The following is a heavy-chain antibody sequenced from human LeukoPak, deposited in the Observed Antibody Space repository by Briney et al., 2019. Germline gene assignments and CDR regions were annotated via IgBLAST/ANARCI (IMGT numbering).Heavy chain of an antibody. D-gene: IGHD3-10*01. CDR3: ARRSRDYYGSGRRYFDY. V-gene: IGHV4-34*01. J-gene: IGHJ4*02. CDR2: INHSGST. Sequence: PSETLSLTCAVYGGSFSGYHWSWIRQPPGKGLEWIGEINHSGSTNYNPSLKSRVTISVDTSKNQFSLKLSSVTAADTAVYYCARRSRDYYGSGRRYFDYWGQGTLVTVSS. CDR1: GGSFSGYH.